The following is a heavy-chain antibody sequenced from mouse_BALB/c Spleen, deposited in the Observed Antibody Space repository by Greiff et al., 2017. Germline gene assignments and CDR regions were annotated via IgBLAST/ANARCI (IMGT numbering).Heavy chain of an antibody. J-gene: IGHJ3*01. V-gene: IGHV14-4*02. CDR3: NARYYDYVAAWFAY. CDR2: IDPENGDT. D-gene: IGHD2-4*01. CDR1: GFNIKDYY. Sequence: EVQLQQSGAELVRSGASVKLSCTASGFNIKDYYMHWVKQRPEQGLEWIGWIDPENGDTEYAPKFQGKATMTADTSSNTAYLQLSSLTSEDTAVYYCNARYYDYVAAWFAYWGQGTLVTVSA.